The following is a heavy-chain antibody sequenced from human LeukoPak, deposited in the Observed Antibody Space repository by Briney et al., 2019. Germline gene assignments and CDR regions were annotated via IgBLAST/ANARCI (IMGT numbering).Heavy chain of an antibody. D-gene: IGHD6-13*01. J-gene: IGHJ1*01. CDR1: GGSISSYY. CDR3: ARDGLAAAGAEYFQH. CDR2: IYYSGST. V-gene: IGHV4-59*12. Sequence: SETLSLTCTVSGGSISSYYWSWIRQPPGKGLEWIGYIYYSGSTYYNPSLKSRVTISVDTSKNQFSLKLSSVTAADTAVYYCARDGLAAAGAEYFQHWGQGTLVTVSS.